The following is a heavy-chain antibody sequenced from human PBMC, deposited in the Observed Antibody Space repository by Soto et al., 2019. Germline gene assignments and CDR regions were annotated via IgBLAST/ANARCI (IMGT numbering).Heavy chain of an antibody. V-gene: IGHV1-18*01. D-gene: IGHD6-19*01. Sequence: QVQLVQSGAEVKKPGASVTVTCKTSGYPFSNYGINWVRQAPGQGLEWMGWISGYHGNTNYAQTVQGRVTMTTDTSTVTVYMELRSLKSDDSAIYYCSRFIMVGGWFDPNYYHGMDVWGQGTTVTVSS. CDR3: SRFIMVGGWFDPNYYHGMDV. CDR2: ISGYHGNT. CDR1: GYPFSNYG. J-gene: IGHJ6*02.